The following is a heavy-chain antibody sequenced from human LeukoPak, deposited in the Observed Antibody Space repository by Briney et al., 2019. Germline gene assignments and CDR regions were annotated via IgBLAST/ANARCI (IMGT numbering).Heavy chain of an antibody. D-gene: IGHD6-13*01. CDR3: ASGIVIAAAAFDP. CDR1: GGSITNYY. V-gene: IGHV4-4*07. Sequence: SETLSLTCSLSGGSITNYYWSWIRQPPGKGLEWIGRIYTSGSTNYNPSLKSRVTMSVDTSKNQFSLKLSSVTAADTAVYYCASGIVIAAAAFDPWGQGTLVTVSS. J-gene: IGHJ5*02. CDR2: IYTSGST.